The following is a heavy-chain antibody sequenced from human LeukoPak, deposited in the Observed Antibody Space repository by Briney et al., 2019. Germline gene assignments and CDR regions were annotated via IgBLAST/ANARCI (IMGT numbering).Heavy chain of an antibody. CDR2: IYVGGST. J-gene: IGHJ4*02. CDR1: GFTVSSNY. CDR3: ARDHRNAGVFDY. D-gene: IGHD2-2*01. Sequence: GGSLRLSCAASGFTVSSNYMSWVRQAPGKGLEWLSVIYVGGSTFYSDSVKGRFTISRDNSKNTLYLQMNSLRADDTAVYYCARDHRNAGVFDYWGQGTLVTVSS. V-gene: IGHV3-53*01.